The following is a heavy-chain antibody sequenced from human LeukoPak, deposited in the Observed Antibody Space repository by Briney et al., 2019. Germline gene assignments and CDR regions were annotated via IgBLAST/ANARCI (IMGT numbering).Heavy chain of an antibody. D-gene: IGHD1-26*01. CDR1: GFTFSSYA. J-gene: IGHJ4*02. CDR3: ARIRWAGGTWAFDY. V-gene: IGHV3-23*01. CDR2: ISGSGGSK. Sequence: GGSLRLSCAVSGFTFSSYAMSWVRQAPGKGLEWVSVISGSGGSKYYADSVKGRFTVSRDNSKNTLYLQMNSLRAEDTALYYCARIRWAGGTWAFDYWGQGTLVTVSS.